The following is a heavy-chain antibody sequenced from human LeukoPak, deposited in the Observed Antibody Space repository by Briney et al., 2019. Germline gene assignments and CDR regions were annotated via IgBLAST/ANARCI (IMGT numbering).Heavy chain of an antibody. CDR2: ISAYNGNT. Sequence: GASVKVSCKASGYTFTSYGISWVRQAPGQGLEWMGWISAYNGNTNYAQKLQGRVTITRDTSASTAYMELSSLRSDDTAVYYCARISLGSDYWGQGTLVTVSS. D-gene: IGHD3-16*01. V-gene: IGHV1-18*01. J-gene: IGHJ4*02. CDR3: ARISLGSDY. CDR1: GYTFTSYG.